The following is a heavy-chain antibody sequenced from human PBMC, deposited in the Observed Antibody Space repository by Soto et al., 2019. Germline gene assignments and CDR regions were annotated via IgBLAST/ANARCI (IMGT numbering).Heavy chain of an antibody. Sequence: EVQLVEPGGGLVQPGGSLRLSCQASGFTFDSYWMSWVRQAPGKGLEWVASIDQDGSEKYYVDSVKGRFTISRDNTKNSLYLQINSLRAEDTAVYYCARVRDDFWSGYALNYWGQGTLVTVSS. CDR2: IDQDGSEK. D-gene: IGHD3-3*01. J-gene: IGHJ4*02. CDR3: ARVRDDFWSGYALNY. CDR1: GFTFDSYW. V-gene: IGHV3-7*01.